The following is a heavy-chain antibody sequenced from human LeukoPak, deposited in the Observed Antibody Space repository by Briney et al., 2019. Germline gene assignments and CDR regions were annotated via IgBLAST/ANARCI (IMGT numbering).Heavy chain of an antibody. CDR2: ISGSGGST. V-gene: IGHV3-23*01. Sequence: GGSLRLACAASGFTFSSYAMSWVRQAPGKGLEWVSAISGSGGSTYYADSVKGRFTISRDNSKNTLYLQMNSLRAEDTAVYYCARYSSGWYAFDYWGQGTLVTVSS. CDR3: ARYSSGWYAFDY. CDR1: GFTFSSYA. D-gene: IGHD6-19*01. J-gene: IGHJ4*02.